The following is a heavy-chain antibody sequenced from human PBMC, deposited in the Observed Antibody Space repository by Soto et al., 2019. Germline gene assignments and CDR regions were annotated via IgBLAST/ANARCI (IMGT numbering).Heavy chain of an antibody. Sequence: PGGSLGLSCAASGFTLKSYWMHWVRQAPGKGLVWVSGIRWNGGSTGYVDSVKGRFTISRDNAKNSLYLQMNSLRDEDTALYYCAKDRAVTIFGGKGIDYWGQGTPVTVSS. CDR3: AKDRAVTIFGGKGIDY. CDR1: GFTLKSYW. V-gene: IGHV3-9*01. D-gene: IGHD3-3*01. J-gene: IGHJ4*02. CDR2: IRWNGGST.